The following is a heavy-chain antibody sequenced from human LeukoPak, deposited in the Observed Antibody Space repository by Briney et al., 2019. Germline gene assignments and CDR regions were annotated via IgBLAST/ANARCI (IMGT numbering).Heavy chain of an antibody. CDR1: GFTFDDYI. Sequence: PGGSLRLSCAASGFTFDDYIMHWVRQAPGKGLEWVSLISWDGGSTYYADSVKGRFTISRDNSKNSLFLQMNSLRTEDTALYYCAKDFRNYLDYWGQGTLVTVSS. J-gene: IGHJ4*02. CDR3: AKDFRNYLDY. CDR2: ISWDGGST. V-gene: IGHV3-43*01.